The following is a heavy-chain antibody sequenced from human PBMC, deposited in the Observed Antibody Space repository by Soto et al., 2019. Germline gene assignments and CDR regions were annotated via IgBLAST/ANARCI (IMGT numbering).Heavy chain of an antibody. Sequence: GESLKDSCKGSGYNFTNHWIGWVRQMPGKGLEWMGIIYPGDSDTRYSPSFQGQVTISADKSISTAYLQWSSLKASDTAMYYCARTESGYSYGFADVWGQGTTVTVSS. CDR1: GYNFTNHW. CDR3: ARTESGYSYGFADV. J-gene: IGHJ6*02. V-gene: IGHV5-51*01. CDR2: IYPGDSDT. D-gene: IGHD5-18*01.